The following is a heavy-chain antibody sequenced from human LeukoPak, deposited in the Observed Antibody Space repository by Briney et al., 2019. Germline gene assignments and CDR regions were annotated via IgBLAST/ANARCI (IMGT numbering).Heavy chain of an antibody. Sequence: SQTLSLTCTVSGGSISSGSYYWSWIRQPAGKGLEWIGRIYTSGSTNYNPSLKSRVTISVDTSKNQFSLKLSSVTAADTAVYYCASSPAAIPDAFDYWGQGTLVTVSS. V-gene: IGHV4-61*02. CDR2: IYTSGST. CDR1: GGSISSGSYY. J-gene: IGHJ4*02. CDR3: ASSPAAIPDAFDY. D-gene: IGHD2-2*01.